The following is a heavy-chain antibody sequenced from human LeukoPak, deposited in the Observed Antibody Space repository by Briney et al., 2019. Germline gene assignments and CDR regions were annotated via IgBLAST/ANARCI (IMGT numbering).Heavy chain of an antibody. Sequence: GASVKVSCKAARYTFTSYDINWVRQAPGQGLEWMGWMNPDSGTTGCAQKFQGRVTMTRNTSINTAYMELSGLTSDDTAMYFCTRGCHRGYCTTSDCYTVDFWGQGTLVSVSS. CDR3: TRGCHRGYCTTSDCYTVDF. CDR1: RYTFTSYD. V-gene: IGHV1-8*01. CDR2: MNPDSGTT. D-gene: IGHD2-8*01. J-gene: IGHJ4*02.